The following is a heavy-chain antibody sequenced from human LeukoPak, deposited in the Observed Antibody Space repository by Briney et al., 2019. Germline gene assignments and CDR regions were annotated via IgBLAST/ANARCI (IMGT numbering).Heavy chain of an antibody. CDR1: GFTVSSNY. D-gene: IGHD6-19*01. CDR3: ARDPELGYSSGWFDY. V-gene: IGHV3-23*01. Sequence: GGSLRLSCAASGFTVSSNYMSWVRQAPGKGLEWVSAISGSGGSTYYADSVKGRFTISRDNSKNTLYLQMNSLRAEDTAVYYCARDPELGYSSGWFDYWGQGTLVTVSS. CDR2: ISGSGGST. J-gene: IGHJ4*02.